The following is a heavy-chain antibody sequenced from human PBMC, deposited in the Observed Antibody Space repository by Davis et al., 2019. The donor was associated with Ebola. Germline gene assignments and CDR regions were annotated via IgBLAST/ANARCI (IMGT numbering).Heavy chain of an antibody. CDR2: ISYDGSNK. CDR3: ARVAGTAIRAYYFDY. Sequence: GGSLRLSCAASGFTFSSYGMHWVRQAPGKGLEWVAVISYDGSNKYYADSVKGRFTISRDNSKNTLYLQMNSLRAEDTAVYYCARVAGTAIRAYYFDYWGQGTLVTVSS. V-gene: IGHV3-30*03. CDR1: GFTFSSYG. D-gene: IGHD2-21*02. J-gene: IGHJ4*02.